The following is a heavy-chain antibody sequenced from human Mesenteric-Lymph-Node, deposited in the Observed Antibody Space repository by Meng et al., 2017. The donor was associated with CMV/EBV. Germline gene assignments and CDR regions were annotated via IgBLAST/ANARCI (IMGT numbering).Heavy chain of an antibody. Sequence: GESLKISCAASGFTFSNYAMSWVRLAPGRGLECVSNIIANGGNTYYADSVKGRFTISRDNSRNTVYLQMNSLRAEDTAVYYCAKGSSGYCSGRICYPFDYWGQGTLVTVSS. CDR2: IIANGGNT. J-gene: IGHJ4*02. V-gene: IGHV3-23*01. CDR1: GFTFSNYA. CDR3: AKGSSGYCSGRICYPFDY. D-gene: IGHD2-15*01.